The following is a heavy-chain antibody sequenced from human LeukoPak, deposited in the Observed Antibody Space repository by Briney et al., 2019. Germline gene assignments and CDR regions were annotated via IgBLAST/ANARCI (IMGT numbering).Heavy chain of an antibody. CDR2: IYYSGST. J-gene: IGHJ4*02. CDR3: ARGESKFDY. CDR1: GGSISRGDYY. V-gene: IGHV4-30-4*01. Sequence: PSQTLSLTCTVSGGSISRGDYYWSWIRQPPGKGLEWIGYIYYSGSTDYNPSLKSRVTISVDTSKNQFSLKLSSVTAADTAVYYCARGESKFDYWGQGTLVTVSS.